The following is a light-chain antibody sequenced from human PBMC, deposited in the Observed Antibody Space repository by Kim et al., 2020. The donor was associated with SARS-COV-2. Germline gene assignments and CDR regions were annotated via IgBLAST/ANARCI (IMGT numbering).Light chain of an antibody. J-gene: IGLJ2*01. CDR3: AAWDDSLSSVV. Sequence: GQRVTISCSGSSSNIGNNYVYWYQQRPGTAPKLLIYRNNQRPSGVPDRFSGSKSGTSASLAISGLRSEDEADYYCAAWDDSLSSVVFGGGTQLTVL. CDR1: SSNIGNNY. CDR2: RNN. V-gene: IGLV1-47*01.